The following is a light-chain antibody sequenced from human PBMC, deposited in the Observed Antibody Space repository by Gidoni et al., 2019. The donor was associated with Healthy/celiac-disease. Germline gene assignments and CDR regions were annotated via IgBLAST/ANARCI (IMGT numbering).Light chain of an antibody. Sequence: DSVMTQSPLPLPVTPGAPASISCRSSQSLRHSNGHNYLDLYLQKPGQSPQLLLYLGATRAAGVPDKISGRGSGTDVTLQISRVEDEDVGVYYCSQALQTPWTFGPGTKVEIK. V-gene: IGKV2-28*01. CDR3: SQALQTPWT. J-gene: IGKJ1*01. CDR2: LGA. CDR1: QSLRHSNGHNY.